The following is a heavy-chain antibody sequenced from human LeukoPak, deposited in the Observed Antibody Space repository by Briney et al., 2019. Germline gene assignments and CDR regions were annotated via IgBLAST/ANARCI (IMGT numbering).Heavy chain of an antibody. Sequence: ASVKVSCKASGYTFTVYYMHWVRQAPGQGLEWMGWINPNSGGTNYAKKFQGRVTMTRDTSISTAYMELSRLRSDDTAVYYCARARYCSSTSCFWFDPWGQGTLVTVSS. D-gene: IGHD2-2*01. CDR1: GYTFTVYY. CDR2: INPNSGGT. J-gene: IGHJ5*02. CDR3: ARARYCSSTSCFWFDP. V-gene: IGHV1-2*02.